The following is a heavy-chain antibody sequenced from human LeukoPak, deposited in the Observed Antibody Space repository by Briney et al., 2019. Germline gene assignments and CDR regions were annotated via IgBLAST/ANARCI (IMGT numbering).Heavy chain of an antibody. V-gene: IGHV3-7*01. CDR3: VTSWCRQQGDY. CDR1: GFSFRDYW. CDR2: MSPDGSDK. D-gene: IGHD2-8*01. Sequence: QPGGSLRLSCAASGFSFRDYWMSWVRQAPGKGLEWVADMSPDGSDKTYVDSVKGRLTISRDNAKQSLYLQMDSLTAEDTAVYYCVTSWCRQQGDYWGQGTLVTVSS. J-gene: IGHJ4*02.